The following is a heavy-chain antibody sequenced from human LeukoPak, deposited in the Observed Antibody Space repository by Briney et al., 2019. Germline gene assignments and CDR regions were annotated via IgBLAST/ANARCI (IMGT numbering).Heavy chain of an antibody. CDR1: GGSMSSYY. V-gene: IGHV4-59*01. CDR2: NYYSGSA. D-gene: IGHD1-26*01. Sequence: SETLSLTCSVSGGSMSSYYWSWIRQPPGKGLEWIGYNYYSGSANYNPSLKSRVTISVDTSKNQFSLTLSSVTAADTAVYYCARGDNWFDPWGQGTLVTVSS. J-gene: IGHJ5*02. CDR3: ARGDNWFDP.